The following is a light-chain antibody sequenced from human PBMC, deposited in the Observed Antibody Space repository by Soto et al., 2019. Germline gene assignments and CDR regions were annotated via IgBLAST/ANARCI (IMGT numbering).Light chain of an antibody. Sequence: QSVLTQPPSASGTPGQRVTISCSGRSSNIGSHTVNWYQQLPGTAPKLLIYTNNQRPSGVPDRFSGSKSGTSASLAISGLQSEDEADYYCAAWDDSLNGVLFGGGTKLTVL. CDR3: AAWDDSLNGVL. J-gene: IGLJ2*01. CDR1: SSNIGSHT. V-gene: IGLV1-44*01. CDR2: TNN.